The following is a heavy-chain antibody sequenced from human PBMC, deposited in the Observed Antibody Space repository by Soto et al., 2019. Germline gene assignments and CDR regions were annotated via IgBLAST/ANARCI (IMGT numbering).Heavy chain of an antibody. CDR1: GFTFSSYA. Sequence: LRLSCAASGFTFSSYAMSWVRQAPGKGLEWVALINGGGDSAYYADSVKGRFTISRDNFKNTLFLQMNSLRGEDTAVYYCARGATIDYWGQGQWSPSP. CDR2: INGGGDSA. CDR3: ARGATIDY. V-gene: IGHV3-23*01. J-gene: IGHJ4*02.